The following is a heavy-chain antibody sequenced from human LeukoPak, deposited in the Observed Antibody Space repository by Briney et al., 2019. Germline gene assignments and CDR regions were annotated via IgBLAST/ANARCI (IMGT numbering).Heavy chain of an antibody. V-gene: IGHV4-34*01. CDR2: INHSGST. Sequence: SETLSLTCAVYGGSFSGYYWSWIRQPPGKGLEWIGEINHSGSTNYNPSLKSRVTISVDTSKNQFSLKLSSVTAADTAVYYCARLLCSSTSCYHYSYYGLDVWGQGTTVTVSS. CDR1: GGSFSGYY. CDR3: ARLLCSSTSCYHYSYYGLDV. J-gene: IGHJ6*02. D-gene: IGHD2-2*01.